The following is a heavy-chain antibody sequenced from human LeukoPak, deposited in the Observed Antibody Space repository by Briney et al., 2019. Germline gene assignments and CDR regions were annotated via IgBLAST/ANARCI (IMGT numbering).Heavy chain of an antibody. Sequence: PSETLSLTCTVSGNSFGNYYWSWIRQPAGKGLEWIGRIYTSGSTTYNPSLKSRVTMSVDTSKNQFSLKLSSVTAADTAVYFCTRDTGTTGEVKFDPWGQGTLVTVSS. V-gene: IGHV4-4*07. D-gene: IGHD4-17*01. CDR1: GNSFGNYY. CDR2: IYTSGST. J-gene: IGHJ5*02. CDR3: TRDTGTTGEVKFDP.